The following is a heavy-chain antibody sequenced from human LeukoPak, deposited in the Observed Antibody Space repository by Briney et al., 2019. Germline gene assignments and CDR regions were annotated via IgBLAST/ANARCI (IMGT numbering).Heavy chain of an antibody. V-gene: IGHV1-46*01. J-gene: IGHJ4*02. CDR3: ARGRLRIAAAGHIDY. CDR2: INPSGGST. Sequence: ASVKVSCKASGYTFTSYYMHWVRQAPGQGLEWMGIINPSGGSTSYAQKFQGRVTMTRDTSTSTVYMELSSLRSEDTAVYYCARGRLRIAAAGHIDYWGQGTLVTVSS. CDR1: GYTFTSYY. D-gene: IGHD6-13*01.